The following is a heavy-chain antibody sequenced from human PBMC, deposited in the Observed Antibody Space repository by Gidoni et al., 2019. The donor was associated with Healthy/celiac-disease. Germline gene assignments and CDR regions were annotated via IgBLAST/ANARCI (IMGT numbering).Heavy chain of an antibody. CDR1: GFTFSSFA. Sequence: EVQLLESGGGLVQPGGSLRLSCAASGFTFSSFAMSWVRQAPGKGLELVSAISGSGGSTYYADSVKGRFTISRDNSKNTLYLQMNSLRAEDTAVYYCAKDREMTAIYNWFDPWGQGTLVTVSS. CDR3: AKDREMTAIYNWFDP. CDR2: ISGSGGST. J-gene: IGHJ5*02. V-gene: IGHV3-23*01. D-gene: IGHD2-21*02.